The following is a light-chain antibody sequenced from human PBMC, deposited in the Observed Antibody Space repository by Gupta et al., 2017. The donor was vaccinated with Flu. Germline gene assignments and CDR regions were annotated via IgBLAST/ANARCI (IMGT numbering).Light chain of an antibody. J-gene: IGLJ3*02. CDR2: KDI. CDR1: ALPRQY. Sequence: SYDLTQPPSVSVSPGQTARITCSGDALPRQYVYWYQQKPGQPPLLMIYKDIERPSGIPERFSGSSSGTTVTVTISGVQAEDEADYYCQSADNSEFWVFGGGTKRTVL. CDR3: QSADNSEFWV. V-gene: IGLV3-25*02.